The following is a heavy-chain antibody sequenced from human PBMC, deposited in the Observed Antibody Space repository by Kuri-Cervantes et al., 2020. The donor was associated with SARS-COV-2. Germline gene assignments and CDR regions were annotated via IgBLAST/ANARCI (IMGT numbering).Heavy chain of an antibody. V-gene: IGHV3-48*03. J-gene: IGHJ4*02. CDR3: VGAYRQPWTIIFES. CDR1: GVTGSNFE. D-gene: IGHD3-16*01. Sequence: GGSLRLSCEASGVTGSNFEMNWVRQAPGKGLEWVAYISESGATIYYADSVKGQFTISRDFAKNSLSLQMSSLGVEDTALYYCVGAYRQPWTIIFESWGQGTQVTVSS. CDR2: ISESGATI.